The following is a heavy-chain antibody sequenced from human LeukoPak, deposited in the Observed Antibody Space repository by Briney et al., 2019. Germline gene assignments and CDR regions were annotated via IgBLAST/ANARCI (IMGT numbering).Heavy chain of an antibody. D-gene: IGHD3-3*01. J-gene: IGHJ6*03. CDR2: IYYSGST. Sequence: PSETLSLTCTVSGGSISSSSYHWGWIRQPPGKGLEWIGSIYYSGSTYYNPSLKSRVTISVDTSKNQFSLKLSSVTAADTAVYYCASPDFDVGGYFLEWLRSMDVWGKGTMVTVSS. CDR3: ASPDFDVGGYFLEWLRSMDV. CDR1: GGSISSSSYH. V-gene: IGHV4-39*01.